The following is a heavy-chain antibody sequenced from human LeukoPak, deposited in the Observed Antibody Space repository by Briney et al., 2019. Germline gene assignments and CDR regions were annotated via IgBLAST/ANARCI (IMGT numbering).Heavy chain of an antibody. CDR2: ISSSGSTI. CDR1: GFTFSSYS. V-gene: IGHV3-48*01. CDR3: ARLGSGSYYIGELDY. D-gene: IGHD3-10*01. Sequence: PGGSLRLSCAASGFTFSSYSMNWVRQAPGKGLEWVSYISSSGSTIYYADSVRGRFTISRDNAKNSLYLQMNSLRAEDTAVYYCARLGSGSYYIGELDYWGQGTLVTVSS. J-gene: IGHJ4*02.